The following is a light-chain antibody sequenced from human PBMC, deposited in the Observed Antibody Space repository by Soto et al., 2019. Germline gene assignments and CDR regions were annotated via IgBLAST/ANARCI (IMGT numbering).Light chain of an antibody. J-gene: IGKJ5*01. CDR3: QQYGSSPIT. CDR1: QSVSSSY. V-gene: IGKV3-20*01. Sequence: ELVLTQSPGTLSLSPGERATLSCRASQSVSSSYLAWYQQKPGQAPRLLIYGASSRATGIPDRFSGSGSGTDFTLTISRLEPEDFAVYYCQQYGSSPITFGQGTDWRLN. CDR2: GAS.